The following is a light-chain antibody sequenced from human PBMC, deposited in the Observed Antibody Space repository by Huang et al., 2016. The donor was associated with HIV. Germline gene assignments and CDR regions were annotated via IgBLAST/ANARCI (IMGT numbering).Light chain of an antibody. CDR2: GAS. CDR1: QSVSSN. J-gene: IGKJ2*01. Sequence: EVVMTQSPATLSVSPGERATLSCRASQSVSSNLARYQQKPGQAPRLLIYGASTRATGIPARFSGSGSGTEFTLTISSLQSEDFAVYYCQQYNNWPPVTFGQGTKLEIK. CDR3: QQYNNWPPVT. V-gene: IGKV3D-15*01.